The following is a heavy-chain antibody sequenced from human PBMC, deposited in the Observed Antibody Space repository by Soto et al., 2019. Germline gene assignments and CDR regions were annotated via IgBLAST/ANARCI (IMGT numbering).Heavy chain of an antibody. CDR1: GGSISSGGYY. V-gene: IGHV4-31*03. CDR3: AGSVVSSGYYAFDY. J-gene: IGHJ4*02. CDR2: IYYSGST. D-gene: IGHD3-22*01. Sequence: QVQLQESGPGLVKPSQTLSLTCTVSGGSISSGGYYWSWIRQHPGKGLEWIGYIYYSGSTYYNPSLKSRVTISVDTSKNQFALKLSSVTAADTAVYYCAGSVVSSGYYAFDYWGQGTLVTVSS.